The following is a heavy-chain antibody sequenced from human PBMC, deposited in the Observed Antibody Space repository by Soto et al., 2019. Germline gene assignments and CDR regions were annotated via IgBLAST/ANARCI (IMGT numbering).Heavy chain of an antibody. J-gene: IGHJ6*02. Sequence: QVQLVQSGAEVKKPGSSVKVSCKASGGTFSTYTVSWVRQAPGQGLEWMGGIIPIFRTANYAQKFQGRVTVTADESTRTAYMALSSLRSEDTAVYYCARRYCISTSCHYYGMDVWGQGTTVTVSS. D-gene: IGHD2-2*01. CDR1: GGTFSTYT. V-gene: IGHV1-69*12. CDR2: IIPIFRTA. CDR3: ARRYCISTSCHYYGMDV.